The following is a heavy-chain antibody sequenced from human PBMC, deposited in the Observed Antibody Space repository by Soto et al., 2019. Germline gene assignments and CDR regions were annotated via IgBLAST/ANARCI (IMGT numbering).Heavy chain of an antibody. D-gene: IGHD7-27*01. CDR3: ASGDLTDFDY. Sequence: ASVKVSCKASGYTFTRSGISWVRQAPGQGPEWMGWISSYNGNTNYAQKLQGRVTMTTDTSTSTAYMELRSLRSDDTAVYYCASGDLTDFDYWGQGTLVTVSS. CDR1: GYTFTRSG. V-gene: IGHV1-18*01. J-gene: IGHJ4*02. CDR2: ISSYNGNT.